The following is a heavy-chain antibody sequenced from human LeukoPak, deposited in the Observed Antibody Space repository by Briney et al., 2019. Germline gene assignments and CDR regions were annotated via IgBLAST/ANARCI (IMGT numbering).Heavy chain of an antibody. CDR2: ISSSGSTI. V-gene: IGHV3-11*01. CDR3: AREGVEEVPAEYYYYGMDV. CDR1: GFTFSDYY. Sequence: GGSLRLSCAAAGFTFSDYYMSWIREAPGKGLEWVSYISSSGSTIYYADSVKGRFTISRDNAKNSLYLQMNSLRAEDTAVYYCAREGVEEVPAEYYYYGMDVWGQGTTVTVSS. D-gene: IGHD2-2*01. J-gene: IGHJ6*02.